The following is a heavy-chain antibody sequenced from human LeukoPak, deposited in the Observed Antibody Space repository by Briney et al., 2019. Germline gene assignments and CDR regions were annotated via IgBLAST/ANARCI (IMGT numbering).Heavy chain of an antibody. D-gene: IGHD5-24*01. CDR1: GFTFSSYW. CDR3: ARGTGYSVFDY. J-gene: IGHJ4*02. V-gene: IGHV3-74*01. CDR2: INSDGSST. Sequence: GGSLRLSCAASGFTFSSYWMNWVRQAPGKGLVWVSRINSDGSSTSYADSVKGRFTISRDNAKNTLYLQMNSPRGEDTAVYYCARGTGYSVFDYWGQGTLVTVSS.